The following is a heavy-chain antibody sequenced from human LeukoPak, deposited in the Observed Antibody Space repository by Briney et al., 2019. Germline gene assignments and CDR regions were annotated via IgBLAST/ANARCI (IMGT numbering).Heavy chain of an antibody. D-gene: IGHD3-10*01. CDR3: AKPKRENVLLWFGELYPRVFDPYYFDY. V-gene: IGHV3-23*01. CDR1: GFTFSSYA. CDR2: ISGSGGST. J-gene: IGHJ4*02. Sequence: GGSLRLSCAASGFTFSSYAMSWVRQAPGKGLEWVSAISGSGGSTYYADSVKGRFTISRDNSKNTLHLQMNSLRAEDTAVYYCAKPKRENVLLWFGELYPRVFDPYYFDYWGQGTLVTVSS.